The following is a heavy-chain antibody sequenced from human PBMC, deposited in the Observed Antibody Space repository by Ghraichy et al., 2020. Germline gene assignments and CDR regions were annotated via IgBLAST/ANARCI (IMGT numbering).Heavy chain of an antibody. V-gene: IGHV4-59*01. D-gene: IGHD3-22*01. CDR3: ARVDDTIGYYYGGGAFDI. CDR2: IHYSGTT. Sequence: SQTLSLTCNVSGGSISSSFWSWIRQSPGKGLEWIGYIHYSGTTNYNPSLKSPVTISLNTSKNQFSLKQSSVNAADTALYYCARVDDTIGYYYGGGAFDIWGQGTMVTVSS. CDR1: GGSISSSF. J-gene: IGHJ3*02.